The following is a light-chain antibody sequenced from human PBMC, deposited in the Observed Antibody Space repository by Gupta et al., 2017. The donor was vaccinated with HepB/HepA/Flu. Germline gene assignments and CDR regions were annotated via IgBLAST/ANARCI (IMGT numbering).Light chain of an antibody. CDR2: GAS. J-gene: IGKJ1*01. CDR1: QSVSSSY. CDR3: QQYGSSPRT. Sequence: EIVLTQPPGTLSLSPGERATLSCRASQSVSSSYLAWYQQKPGQAPRLLIYGASSRATGIPDRFSGSGSGTDFTLTISRLEPEDFAVYYCQQYGSSPRTFGXGTKVEIK. V-gene: IGKV3-20*01.